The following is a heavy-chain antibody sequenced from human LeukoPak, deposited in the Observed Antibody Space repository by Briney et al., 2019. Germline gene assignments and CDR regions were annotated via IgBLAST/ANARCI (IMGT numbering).Heavy chain of an antibody. J-gene: IGHJ4*02. D-gene: IGHD6-13*01. Sequence: GGSLRLSCAASGFTFSSYGMHWVRQAPGKGLEWVAVIWSDADKTYYGDSVKGRFTTSRDNAKNSLYLQINSLRAEDTAVYYCARIGYRSSSFDYWGQGTLVTVSS. CDR3: ARIGYRSSSFDY. V-gene: IGHV3-33*01. CDR1: GFTFSSYG. CDR2: IWSDADKT.